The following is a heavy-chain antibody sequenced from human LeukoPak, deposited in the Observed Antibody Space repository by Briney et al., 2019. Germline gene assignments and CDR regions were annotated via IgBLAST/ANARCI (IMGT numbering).Heavy chain of an antibody. Sequence: PSQTLSLTCTVSGDSISSGSYYWSWLRQPGGTGLEWIGRIYTSASTNYNPSLKSRVTISVDTSKNQFSLKLSSVTAADTAVYYCARASEYSFSDYWGQGTLVTVSS. CDR2: IYTSAST. CDR1: GDSISSGSYY. J-gene: IGHJ4*02. D-gene: IGHD5-18*01. V-gene: IGHV4-61*02. CDR3: ARASEYSFSDY.